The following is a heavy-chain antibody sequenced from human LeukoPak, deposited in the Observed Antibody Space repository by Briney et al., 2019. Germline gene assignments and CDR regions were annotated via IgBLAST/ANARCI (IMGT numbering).Heavy chain of an antibody. CDR3: AKSEYQLLYYYYMDV. J-gene: IGHJ6*03. Sequence: GGSLRLSCAASGFTFSSYAMHWVRQAPGKGLEWVAVISYDGSNKYYADSVKGRFTISRDNSKNTLYLQMNSLRAEDTAVYYCAKSEYQLLYYYYMDVWGKGTTVTVSS. CDR2: ISYDGSNK. D-gene: IGHD2-2*02. V-gene: IGHV3-30-3*02. CDR1: GFTFSSYA.